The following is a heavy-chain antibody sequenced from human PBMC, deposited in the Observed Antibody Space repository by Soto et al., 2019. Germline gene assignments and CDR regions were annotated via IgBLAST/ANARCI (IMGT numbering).Heavy chain of an antibody. Sequence: GGSLRLSCAASGFTFSSYSMNWVRQAPGKGLERVSFITSSGSTIYYADSVKGRFTVSRDNAKNSLFLQMNSLRDEDTAVYYCARVAIASGGVIAVTYALDVWGQGTTVTVSS. J-gene: IGHJ6*02. CDR1: GFTFSSYS. CDR3: ARVAIASGGVIAVTYALDV. CDR2: ITSSGSTI. D-gene: IGHD3-16*02. V-gene: IGHV3-48*02.